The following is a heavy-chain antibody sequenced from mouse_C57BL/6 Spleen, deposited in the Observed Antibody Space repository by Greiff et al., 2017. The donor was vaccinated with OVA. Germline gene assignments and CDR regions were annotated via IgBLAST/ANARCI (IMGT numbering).Heavy chain of an antibody. Sequence: VQVVESGAELVRPGASVKLSCKASGYTFTDYYINWVKQRPGQGLEWIARIYPGSGNTYYNEKFKGKATLTAEKSSSTAYMQLSSLTSEDSAVYFCARDGSSYAMDYWGQGTSVTVSS. CDR1: GYTFTDYY. CDR3: ARDGSSYAMDY. CDR2: IYPGSGNT. J-gene: IGHJ4*01. V-gene: IGHV1-76*01. D-gene: IGHD1-1*01.